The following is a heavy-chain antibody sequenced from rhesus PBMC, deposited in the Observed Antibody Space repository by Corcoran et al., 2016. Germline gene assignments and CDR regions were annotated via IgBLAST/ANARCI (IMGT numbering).Heavy chain of an antibody. CDR3: ARGGGLAAGLNY. CDR2: SYGSGGSN. CDR1: GYSITSGFY. V-gene: IGHV4S14*01. J-gene: IGHJ4*01. D-gene: IGHD6-13*01. Sequence: QVQLQESGPGLVKPSATLSFTCAVSGYSITSGFYWNWIRHPPGEELEWIGGSYGSGGSNYLNPSLKSRVTLSGETSKNQFSLKVSSVAAAEAAVYYYARGGGLAAGLNYWGQGVLVTVSS.